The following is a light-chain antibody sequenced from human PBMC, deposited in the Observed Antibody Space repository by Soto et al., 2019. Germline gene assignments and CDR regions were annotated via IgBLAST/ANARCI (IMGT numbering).Light chain of an antibody. J-gene: IGLJ3*02. V-gene: IGLV4-69*01. Sequence: QLVLTQSPSASASLGASVKLTCTLSGGHSSYAIAWHQQQPEKGPRYLMNLNNDGSHTKGDGIPDRFSGSSSGAERYLTISSRQSEDEADYYCQTWATGIRVFGGGTKLPVL. CDR3: QTWATGIRV. CDR1: GGHSSYA. CDR2: LNNDGSH.